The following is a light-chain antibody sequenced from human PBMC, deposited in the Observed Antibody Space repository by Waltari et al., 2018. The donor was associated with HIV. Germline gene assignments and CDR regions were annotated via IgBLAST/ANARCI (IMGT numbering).Light chain of an antibody. Sequence: SFQLTQPPSVSVSPGQTASITCSGDNFGATSACWYQQKPGQSPLLVIYQDNKRPSGIPERFSGSNSGNTATLTISGAQAMDEADYYCQAWDSNTAVFGGGTKLTVL. V-gene: IGLV3-1*01. CDR1: NFGATS. CDR3: QAWDSNTAV. J-gene: IGLJ2*01. CDR2: QDN.